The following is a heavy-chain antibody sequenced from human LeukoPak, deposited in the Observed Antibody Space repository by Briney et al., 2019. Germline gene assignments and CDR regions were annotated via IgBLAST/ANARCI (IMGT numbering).Heavy chain of an antibody. V-gene: IGHV3-23*01. Sequence: PGGSLRLSCAASGFSFNSYAMTWVRQAPGKGPEWVSAISGGGSSTSYADSVKGRFTISRDNSKSTRYLQMNSRRAEDTAVYYCAKGGESEYNPYYMDVGGKGSTVTASS. J-gene: IGHJ6*03. CDR3: AKGGESEYNPYYMDV. CDR2: ISGGGSST. D-gene: IGHD3-16*01. CDR1: GFSFNSYA.